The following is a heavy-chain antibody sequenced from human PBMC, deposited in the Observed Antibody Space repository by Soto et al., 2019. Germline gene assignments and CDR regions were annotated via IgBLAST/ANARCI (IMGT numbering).Heavy chain of an antibody. V-gene: IGHV3-30-3*01. Sequence: PVGSLRLSCAASGFTFSSYAMHWVRQAPGKGLEWVAVISYDGSNKYYADSVKGRFTISRDNSKNTLYLQMNSLRAEDTAVYYCARDRVRKGGGNRLSPFDYWGQGTLVTVSS. J-gene: IGHJ4*02. CDR1: GFTFSSYA. CDR3: ARDRVRKGGGNRLSPFDY. CDR2: ISYDGSNK. D-gene: IGHD2-15*01.